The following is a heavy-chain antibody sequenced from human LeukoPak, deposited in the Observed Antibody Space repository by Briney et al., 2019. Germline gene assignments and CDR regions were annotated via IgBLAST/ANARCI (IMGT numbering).Heavy chain of an antibody. CDR3: ARHMDDFWSGFDY. Sequence: SETLSLTCAVSGYSISSGYYWGWIRQPPGKGPEWIGSFYLGGSTYYNPSLKSRVTISVDTSKNQFSLKLSSVTAADTAVYYCARHMDDFWSGFDYWGQGTLVTVSS. CDR2: FYLGGST. D-gene: IGHD3-3*01. J-gene: IGHJ4*02. CDR1: GYSISSGYY. V-gene: IGHV4-38-2*01.